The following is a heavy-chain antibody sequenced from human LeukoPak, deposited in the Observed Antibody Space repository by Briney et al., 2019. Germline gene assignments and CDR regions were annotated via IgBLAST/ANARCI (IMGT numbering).Heavy chain of an antibody. CDR1: GGSISSGGYY. CDR3: ARGLDYGGPYFDY. D-gene: IGHD4-23*01. CDR2: IYYSGST. J-gene: IGHJ4*02. V-gene: IGHV4-31*03. Sequence: PSETLSLTCTVSGGSISSGGYYWSWIRQHPGKGLEWIGYIYYSGSTYYNPSLKSRVTISVDTSKNQFSLKLSSVTAAGTAVYYCARGLDYGGPYFDYWGQGTLVTVSS.